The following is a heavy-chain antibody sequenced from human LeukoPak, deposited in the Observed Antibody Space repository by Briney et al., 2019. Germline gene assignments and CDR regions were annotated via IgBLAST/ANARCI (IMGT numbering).Heavy chain of an antibody. D-gene: IGHD4-17*01. Sequence: PGRSLRLSCAAAGFTFSSYAMHWVRQAPGKGLEGVAVISYDGSNKYYADSVKGRFTISRDNSKNTLYLQMNSLRAEDTAVYYCARDLDYGERIDYWGQGTLVTVSS. CDR2: ISYDGSNK. J-gene: IGHJ4*02. CDR3: ARDLDYGERIDY. V-gene: IGHV3-30*04. CDR1: GFTFSSYA.